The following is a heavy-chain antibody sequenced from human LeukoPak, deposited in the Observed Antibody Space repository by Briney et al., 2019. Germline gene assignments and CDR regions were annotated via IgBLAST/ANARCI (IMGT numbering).Heavy chain of an antibody. Sequence: GGSLRLSCAASGFTFSSYWMHWDRQAPGKGLVWVSRINTDGSSTSYADSVKGRFTISRDNAKNTLYLQMNSLRAEDTAVYYCARSPLLVGATDYWGQGTLVTVSS. V-gene: IGHV3-74*01. CDR3: ARSPLLVGATDY. D-gene: IGHD1-26*01. J-gene: IGHJ4*02. CDR1: GFTFSSYW. CDR2: INTDGSST.